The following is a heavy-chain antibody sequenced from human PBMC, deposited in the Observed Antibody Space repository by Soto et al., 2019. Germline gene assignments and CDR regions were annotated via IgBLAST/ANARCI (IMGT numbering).Heavy chain of an antibody. D-gene: IGHD3-3*01. CDR1: GGSISSGDYY. CDR2: IYYSGST. V-gene: IGHV4-30-4*01. Sequence: SETLSLTCTVSGGSISSGDYYWSWIRQPPGKGLEWIGYIYYSGSTYYNPSLKSRVTISVDTSKNQFSLKLSSVTAADTAVYYCARERRYDFWSGYRYFDYWGQGTLVTVYS. J-gene: IGHJ4*02. CDR3: ARERRYDFWSGYRYFDY.